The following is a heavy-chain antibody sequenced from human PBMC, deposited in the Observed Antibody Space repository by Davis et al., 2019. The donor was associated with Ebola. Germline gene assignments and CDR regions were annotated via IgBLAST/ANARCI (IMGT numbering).Heavy chain of an antibody. D-gene: IGHD6-19*01. CDR1: GGSISSGDYY. Sequence: PSETLSLTCTVSGGSISSGDYYWSWIRQPPGKGLEWIGYIYYSGSTYYNPSLKSRVTISVDTSKNQFSLKLSSVTAADTAVYYCARVRGGAVAGREKYSTGDYWGQGTLVTVSS. J-gene: IGHJ4*02. CDR3: ARVRGGAVAGREKYSTGDY. CDR2: IYYSGST. V-gene: IGHV4-30-4*08.